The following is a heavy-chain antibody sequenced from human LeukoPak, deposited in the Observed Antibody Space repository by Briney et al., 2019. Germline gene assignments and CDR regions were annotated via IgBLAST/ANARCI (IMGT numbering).Heavy chain of an antibody. CDR1: GFTFSSYW. CDR2: IKQDGGDQ. V-gene: IGHV3-7*01. D-gene: IGHD1-1*01. J-gene: IGHJ3*02. CDR3: ARDGILTYAFDI. Sequence: QPGGSLRLSCSASGFTFSSYWMSWVRQAPGKGLEWMANIKQDGGDQNYVDSVKGRFTISRDNAKNSLFLQMNSLRAEDTAVYYCARDGILTYAFDIWGKGTTVTVSS.